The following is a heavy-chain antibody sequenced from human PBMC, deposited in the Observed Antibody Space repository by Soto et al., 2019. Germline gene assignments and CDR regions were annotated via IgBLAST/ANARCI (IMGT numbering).Heavy chain of an antibody. V-gene: IGHV4-59*01. CDR1: GAPITSNY. J-gene: IGHJ4*02. D-gene: IGHD3-9*01. CDR3: ARVTVTGYFDWLDH. CDR2: LDHQGYS. Sequence: SETLSLTCSVSGAPITSNYWTWIRQPPGKGLEWIGYLDHQGYSNYSPSLRSRVSMSIDTSKNQLSLKVPSVTAADTAVYYCARVTVTGYFDWLDHWGQGTLVTVSS.